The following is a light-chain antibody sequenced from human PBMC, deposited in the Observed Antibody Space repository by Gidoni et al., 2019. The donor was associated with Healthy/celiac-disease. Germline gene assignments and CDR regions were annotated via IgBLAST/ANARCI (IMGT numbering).Light chain of an antibody. CDR2: AAS. J-gene: IGKJ1*01. Sequence: DIHMPQSQSSLSASVGDRVTITSRASQGIRNDLGCYQQKPGTAPKRLIYAASSCISGVPSRCSGSGSGTEVTPPIISRQPQDFATYYCLQHNCYPVWTFXQXTKVEIK. CDR1: QGIRND. CDR3: LQHNCYPVWT. V-gene: IGKV1-17*01.